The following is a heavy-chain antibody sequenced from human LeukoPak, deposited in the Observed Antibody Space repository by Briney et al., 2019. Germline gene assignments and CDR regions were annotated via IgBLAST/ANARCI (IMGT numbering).Heavy chain of an antibody. V-gene: IGHV1-46*01. CDR1: GYTFTSHF. J-gene: IGHJ3*02. Sequence: GASVKVSCKASGYTFTSHFMHWVRQAPGQGLEWMGIINPRGGSTSYTQKFQGRVTMTRDTSTSTVYMELSSLRSDDTAVYYCARDLEAFDIWGQGTMVTVSS. CDR2: INPRGGST. CDR3: ARDLEAFDI.